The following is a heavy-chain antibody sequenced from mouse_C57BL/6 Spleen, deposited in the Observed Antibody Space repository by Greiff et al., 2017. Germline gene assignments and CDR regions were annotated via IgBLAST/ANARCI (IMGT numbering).Heavy chain of an antibody. J-gene: IGHJ4*01. CDR3: TSHYDSYGVDY. CDR1: GFTFSNYW. Sequence: EVKVEESGGGLVQPGGSMKLSCVASGFTFSNYWMNWVRQSPEKGLEWVAQIRFKSDNYATHYAESVKGRFTISRDDSKSSVHRQMNNLRAEDTGMYYCTSHYDSYGVDYWGQGTSVTVSS. CDR2: IRFKSDNYAT. V-gene: IGHV6-3*01. D-gene: IGHD1-2*01.